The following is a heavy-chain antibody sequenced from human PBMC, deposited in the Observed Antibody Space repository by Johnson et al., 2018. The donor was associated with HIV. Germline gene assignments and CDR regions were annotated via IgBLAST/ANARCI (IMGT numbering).Heavy chain of an antibody. Sequence: QVQLVESGGGVVQRGRSLRLSCAASGFTLSSHGIHWVRQAPGKGLEWVAVLSYDGSIINYADSVKGRLTISRDNANNTLFLQMNSLRAEDTAVYYCAREAWGFGERVDAFDIWGQGTIVTVSS. CDR1: GFTLSSHG. CDR3: AREAWGFGERVDAFDI. CDR2: LSYDGSII. D-gene: IGHD3-10*01. J-gene: IGHJ3*02. V-gene: IGHV3-33*05.